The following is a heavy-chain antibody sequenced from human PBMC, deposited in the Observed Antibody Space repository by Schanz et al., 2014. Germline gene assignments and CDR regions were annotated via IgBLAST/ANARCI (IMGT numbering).Heavy chain of an antibody. V-gene: IGHV3-11*06. Sequence: QVQLVESGGGLVKPGGSLRLSCAASGFTFNDYYMNWIRQAPGKGLEWVSYISGSDNYINYADSVKGRFTISRDNAKNSLLLLTSSLRAEDSAVYYCARGARQYSGSYSPSDYWGQGTLVTVSS. CDR1: GFTFNDYY. J-gene: IGHJ4*02. CDR2: ISGSDNYI. CDR3: ARGARQYSGSYSPSDY. D-gene: IGHD1-26*01.